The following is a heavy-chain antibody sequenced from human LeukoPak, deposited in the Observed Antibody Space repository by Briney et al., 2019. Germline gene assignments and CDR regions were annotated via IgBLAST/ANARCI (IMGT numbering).Heavy chain of an antibody. Sequence: GGSLRLSCAVSGFTFRSYWMSWVRQAPGKGLEWVSAISGSGGSTYYADSVKGRFTISRDNSKNTLYLQMNSLRAEDTAVYYCANQARGGLWSPFDYWGQGTLVTVSS. CDR2: ISGSGGST. D-gene: IGHD2-21*01. CDR1: GFTFRSYW. CDR3: ANQARGGLWSPFDY. J-gene: IGHJ4*02. V-gene: IGHV3-23*01.